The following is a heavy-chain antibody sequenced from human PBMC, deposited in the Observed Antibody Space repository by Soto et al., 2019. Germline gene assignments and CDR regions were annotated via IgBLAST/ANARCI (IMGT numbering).Heavy chain of an antibody. CDR3: AREYADIAVAGIPLLAH. CDR2: INAGNGNT. V-gene: IGHV1-3*01. Sequence: QVPLVQSGAEVKKPGASVNVSCKASGFTFIKYAMHWVRQAPGQRPEWMGWINAGNGNTRYSQRWQGRVTITRDTSASTVYMDLSSLRSEDTAVYYCAREYADIAVAGIPLLAHWGQGTLVTVSS. CDR1: GFTFIKYA. D-gene: IGHD6-19*01. J-gene: IGHJ4*01.